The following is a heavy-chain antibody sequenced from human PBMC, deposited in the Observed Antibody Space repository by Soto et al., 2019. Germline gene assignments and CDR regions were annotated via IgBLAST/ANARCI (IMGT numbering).Heavy chain of an antibody. J-gene: IGHJ6*02. CDR2: IGIAGDT. CDR1: GFTFSRYD. D-gene: IGHD6-13*01. CDR3: ARTIAAAGRGAPRYYYGMDV. Sequence: GGSLRLSCAASGFTFSRYDMHWVRQVTGKGLEWVSAIGIAGDTYYPGSVKGRFTISRDNSKNTLYLQMNSLRAEDTAVYYCARTIAAAGRGAPRYYYGMDVWGQGTTVTVSS. V-gene: IGHV3-13*01.